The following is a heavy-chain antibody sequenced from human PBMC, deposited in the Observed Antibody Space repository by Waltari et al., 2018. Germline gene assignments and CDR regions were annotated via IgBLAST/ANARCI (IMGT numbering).Heavy chain of an antibody. D-gene: IGHD6-13*01. CDR3: ARQRQQLVRGWFDP. Sequence: QLQLQESGPGLVKPSETLSLTCTVSGGSISSSSYYWGWIRQPPGKGLEWIGSIYYSGRTYYTPSLKSRVTISVDTSKNQFSLKVSSVTAADTAVYYCARQRQQLVRGWFDPWGQGTLVTVSS. V-gene: IGHV4-39*01. CDR1: GGSISSSSYY. CDR2: IYYSGRT. J-gene: IGHJ5*02.